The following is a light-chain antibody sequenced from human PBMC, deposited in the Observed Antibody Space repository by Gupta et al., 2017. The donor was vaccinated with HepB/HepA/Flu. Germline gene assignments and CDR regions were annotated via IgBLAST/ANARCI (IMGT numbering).Light chain of an antibody. V-gene: IGLV1-47*02. CDR3: AACDNSLSAYV. J-gene: IGLJ1*01. CDR2: NDY. CDR1: SSNVGRDN. Sequence: QPVLTPPPSASGTPGQRVTISCSGRSSNVGRDNVYWYQRLPGTAPKLLIYNDYQRPSGVPVRVSGSKSGTAASLAISGLRSEDEADYYYAACDNSLSAYVFGTGTWVTVL.